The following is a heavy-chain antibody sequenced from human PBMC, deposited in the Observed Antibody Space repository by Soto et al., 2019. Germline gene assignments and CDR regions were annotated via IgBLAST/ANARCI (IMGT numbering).Heavy chain of an antibody. CDR2: IHYSGST. Sequence: QVQLQESGPGLVKPSQTLSLTCTVSGVALRTGGYYWSWIRQHPGKGLEWIGYIHYSGSTYYNPSLKSRVTISVDTSKNQFSLQLYSVTAADTAVYYCARDRGGYSYGPDFWGQGTLVTVSS. CDR1: GVALRTGGYY. J-gene: IGHJ4*02. D-gene: IGHD5-18*01. CDR3: ARDRGGYSYGPDF. V-gene: IGHV4-31*03.